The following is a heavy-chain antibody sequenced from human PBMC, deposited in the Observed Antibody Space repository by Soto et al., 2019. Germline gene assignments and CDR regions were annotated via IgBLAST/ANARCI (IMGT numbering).Heavy chain of an antibody. D-gene: IGHD4-17*01. J-gene: IGHJ4*02. CDR1: GGSISSYY. Sequence: PSETLSLTCTVSGGSISSYYWSWIRQPPGKGLEWIGYIYYSGSTNYNPSLKSRVTISVDTSKNQFSLKLSSVTAADTAVYYCARVPYGYFDYWGQGTLVTVYS. CDR2: IYYSGST. CDR3: ARVPYGYFDY. V-gene: IGHV4-59*01.